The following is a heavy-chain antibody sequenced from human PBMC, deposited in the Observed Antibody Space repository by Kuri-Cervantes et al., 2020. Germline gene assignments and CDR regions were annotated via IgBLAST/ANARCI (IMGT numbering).Heavy chain of an antibody. Sequence: ASVKVSCKASGYTFIAYYLNWVRQDPGQGLEWMGWINPNSGGTNYAQKFQGRVTMTRNTSISTAYMELSSLRSEDTAVYYCARGGPYDFWSGYGENWFDPWGQGTLVTVSS. D-gene: IGHD3-3*01. CDR3: ARGGPYDFWSGYGENWFDP. J-gene: IGHJ5*02. V-gene: IGHV1-2*02. CDR1: GYTFIAYY. CDR2: INPNSGGT.